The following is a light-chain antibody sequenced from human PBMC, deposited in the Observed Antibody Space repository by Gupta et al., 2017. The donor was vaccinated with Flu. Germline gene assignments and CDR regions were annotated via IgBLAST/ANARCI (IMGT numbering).Light chain of an antibody. CDR2: GNS. V-gene: IGLV1-40*01. CDR3: QSYDSSLSGSNWV. CDR1: SSNIGAGYD. J-gene: IGLJ3*02. Sequence: QSVLTQPPSVSGAPGQRVTISCTGSSSNIGAGYDVHWYQQLPGTAPKLLIYGNSNRPSGVPDRFSGSKSGTSASLAITGLQAEDEADYYCQSYDSSLSGSNWVLGGGTKLTVL.